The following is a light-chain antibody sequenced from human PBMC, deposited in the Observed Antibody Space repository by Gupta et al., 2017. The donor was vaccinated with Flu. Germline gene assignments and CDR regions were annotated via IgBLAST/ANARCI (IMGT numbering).Light chain of an antibody. CDR3: MQTLRAPFT. CDR2: FSS. J-gene: IGKJ4*01. V-gene: IGKV2-28*01. Sequence: DIELTQPPLSLSVTPGQPASISCRSSRGRVASDGGNYLAWYRQKPGQSPHLPISFSSNRASGVPDRVSGTGSGTDFTLQITRVEAEDVGVYYCMQTLRAPFTFGGGTKVEIK. CDR1: RGRVASDGGNY.